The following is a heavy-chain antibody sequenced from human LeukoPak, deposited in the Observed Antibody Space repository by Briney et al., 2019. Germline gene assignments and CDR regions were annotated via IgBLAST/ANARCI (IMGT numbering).Heavy chain of an antibody. J-gene: IGHJ6*03. CDR1: GFTFSSYG. V-gene: IGHV3-30*03. CDR3: ARDGTMGDYYYYYMDV. D-gene: IGHD1-1*01. CDR2: ISYDGSNK. Sequence: GGSLRLSCAASGFTFSSYGMHWVRQAPGKGLEWVAVISYDGSNKYYADSVKGRFTISRDNSKNTLYLQMNSLRAEDTAVYYCARDGTMGDYYYYYMDVWGKGTTVTVSS.